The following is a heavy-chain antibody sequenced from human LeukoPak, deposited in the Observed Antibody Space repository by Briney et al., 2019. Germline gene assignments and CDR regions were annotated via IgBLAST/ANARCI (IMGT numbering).Heavy chain of an antibody. CDR2: ISYDGSNK. Sequence: GSLRLSCAASGFTFSSYGMHRVRPAPGKGLGGGAGISYDGSNKYYADSVKGRFTISRDNSKNTLYLQMNSLRAEDTAVYYCAKLYYGDSYYYYGMDVWGQGTTVTVSS. J-gene: IGHJ6*02. D-gene: IGHD4-17*01. CDR1: GFTFSSYG. CDR3: AKLYYGDSYYYYGMDV. V-gene: IGHV3-30*18.